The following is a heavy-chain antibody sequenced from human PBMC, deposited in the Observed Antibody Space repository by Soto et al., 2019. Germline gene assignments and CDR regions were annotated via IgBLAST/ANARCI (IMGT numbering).Heavy chain of an antibody. CDR3: ARLLRHNYYGMDV. D-gene: IGHD5-12*01. CDR2: IYYSGST. V-gene: IGHV4-39*01. Sequence: QLQLQESGPGLVKPSETLSLTCTVSGGSISSSSYYWGWIRQPPGKGLEWIGSIYYSGSTCYNPSLKSRFTISVDTSKNQFSLKLSSVTAADTAVYYCARLLRHNYYGMDVWGQGTTVTVSS. CDR1: GGSISSSSYY. J-gene: IGHJ6*02.